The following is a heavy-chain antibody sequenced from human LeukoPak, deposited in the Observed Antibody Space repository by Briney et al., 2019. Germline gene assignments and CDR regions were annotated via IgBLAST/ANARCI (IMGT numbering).Heavy chain of an antibody. Sequence: PGGSLRLSCAASGFTFSSYNMNWVRQAPGKGLEWVSSISSSSNYIFYADSVKGRFTISRDNVKNSLYLQMNSLRAEDTAVYYCARVEASSGYDFDYWGQGTLVTVS. D-gene: IGHD3-22*01. CDR2: ISSSSNYI. V-gene: IGHV3-21*01. CDR1: GFTFSSYN. J-gene: IGHJ4*02. CDR3: ARVEASSGYDFDY.